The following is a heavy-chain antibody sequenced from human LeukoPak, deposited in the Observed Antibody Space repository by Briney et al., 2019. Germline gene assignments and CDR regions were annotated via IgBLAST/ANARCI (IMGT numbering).Heavy chain of an antibody. Sequence: ASVTVSFTASGYTFTGYYMHWVRQAPGQGLEGMGWINPNSGGTNYAQKFQGRVTMTRDTSISTAYMELSRLRSDDTAVYYCASIANGYGDLDYWGQGTLVTVSS. D-gene: IGHD4-17*01. CDR2: INPNSGGT. J-gene: IGHJ4*02. CDR3: ASIANGYGDLDY. CDR1: GYTFTGYY. V-gene: IGHV1-2*02.